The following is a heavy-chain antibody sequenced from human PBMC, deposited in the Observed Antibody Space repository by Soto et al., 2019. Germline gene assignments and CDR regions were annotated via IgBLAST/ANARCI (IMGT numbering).Heavy chain of an antibody. V-gene: IGHV1-46*03. CDR2: INPSSGST. D-gene: IGHD3-10*01. Sequence: QVQLVQSGAEVKKPGASVKVSCKASGNTFTSNYMHWVRQAPGQGLEWMGIINPSSGSTSYAKKFQGRVTMTRDTSTSTLYLKLSSLKSEDTALYYCANSSTVVRGVRTWWFDPWGQGTLVTVSS. CDR1: GNTFTSNY. CDR3: ANSSTVVRGVRTWWFDP. J-gene: IGHJ5*02.